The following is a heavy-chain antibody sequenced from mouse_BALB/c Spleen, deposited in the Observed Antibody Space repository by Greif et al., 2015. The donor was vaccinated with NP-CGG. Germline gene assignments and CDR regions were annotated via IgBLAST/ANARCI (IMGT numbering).Heavy chain of an antibody. CDR3: ARAGDDAMAY. D-gene: IGHD3-3*01. CDR2: IDPYDSET. J-gene: IGHJ4*01. Sequence: VQLQEPGPQLVRTGASVKISCEASGYSFTSYWMHWVKQRPGQGLEWIGMIDPYDSETRLNQKFKDKATLTVDKSSSTAYMQLISPTSDDSAVYYCARAGDDAMAYWGQGTSATVSS. V-gene: IGHV1-74*04. CDR1: GYSFTSYW.